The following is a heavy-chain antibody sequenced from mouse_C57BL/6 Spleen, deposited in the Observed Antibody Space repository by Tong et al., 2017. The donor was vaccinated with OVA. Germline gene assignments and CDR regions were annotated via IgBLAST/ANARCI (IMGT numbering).Heavy chain of an antibody. D-gene: IGHD2-14*01. Sequence: EVQLVESGGGLVKPGGSLKLSCAASGFTFSDYYMYWVRQTPEKRLEWVATISDGGSYTYYPDSVKGRFTISRDNAKNNLYLQMSSLKSEDTAMYYCARGYGWSAYWGQGTLVTVSA. V-gene: IGHV5-4*02. CDR2: ISDGGSYT. J-gene: IGHJ3*01. CDR1: GFTFSDYY. CDR3: ARGYGWSAY.